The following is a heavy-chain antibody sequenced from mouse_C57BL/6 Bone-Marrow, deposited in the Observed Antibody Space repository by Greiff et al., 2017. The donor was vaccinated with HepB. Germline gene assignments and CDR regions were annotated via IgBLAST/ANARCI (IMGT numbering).Heavy chain of an antibody. CDR2: ISSGSSTI. J-gene: IGHJ2*01. CDR3: ARDHYSRGGFDY. V-gene: IGHV5-17*01. CDR1: GFTFSDYG. Sequence: EVKLVESGGGLVKPGGSLKLSCAASGFTFSDYGMHWVRQAPEKGLEWVAYISSGSSTIYYADTVKGRFTISRDNAKNTLFLQMTSLRSEDTAMYYCARDHYSRGGFDYWGQGTTLTVSS. D-gene: IGHD1-1*01.